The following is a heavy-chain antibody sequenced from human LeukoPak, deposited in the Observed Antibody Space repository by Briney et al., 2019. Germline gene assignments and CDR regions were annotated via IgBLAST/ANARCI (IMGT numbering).Heavy chain of an antibody. CDR3: TTDLDAFDF. V-gene: IGHV3-15*01. D-gene: IGHD1-1*01. J-gene: IGHJ4*02. CDR2: IKTKTDVGTT. Sequence: GGSLRLSCTGSGFTFSKAWMSWVRQAPGKGLEWVGRIKTKTDVGTTDYAAPVKGRFIISRDDSKNMLYLQMNSLKIEDAAVYYCTTDLDAFDFSGQGILVTVSS. CDR1: GFTFSKAW.